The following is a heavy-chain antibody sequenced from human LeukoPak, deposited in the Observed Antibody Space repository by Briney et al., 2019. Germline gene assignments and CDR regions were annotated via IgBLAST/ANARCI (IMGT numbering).Heavy chain of an antibody. CDR3: ARDLLGTVTTRELDYYYYGMDV. V-gene: IGHV3-23*01. CDR1: GFTFSSYA. CDR2: ISGSGGST. Sequence: PEGSLRLSCAASGFTFSSYAMSWVRQAPGKGLEWVSAISGSGGSTYYADSVKGRFTTSRDNSKNTLYLQMNSLRAEDTAVYYCARDLLGTVTTRELDYYYYGMDVWGQGTTVTVSS. D-gene: IGHD4-17*01. J-gene: IGHJ6*02.